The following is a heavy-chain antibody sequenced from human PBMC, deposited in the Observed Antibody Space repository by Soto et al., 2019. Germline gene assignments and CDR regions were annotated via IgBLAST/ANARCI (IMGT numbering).Heavy chain of an antibody. CDR3: ARGRGPSTVTDAFDI. J-gene: IGHJ3*02. Sequence: AAVKVSCKACVYTFTSYYMHWVRQAPGQGLEWMGIINPSGGSTSYAQKFQGRVTMTRDTSTSTVYMELSSLRSEDTAVYYCARGRGPSTVTDAFDIWGQGTMVTVSS. CDR2: INPSGGST. D-gene: IGHD4-17*01. V-gene: IGHV1-46*01. CDR1: VYTFTSYY.